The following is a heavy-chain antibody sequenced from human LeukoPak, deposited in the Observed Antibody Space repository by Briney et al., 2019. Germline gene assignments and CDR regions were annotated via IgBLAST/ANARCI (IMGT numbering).Heavy chain of an antibody. D-gene: IGHD4-17*01. CDR2: IWYDRSNK. V-gene: IGHV3-33*01. Sequence: GGSLRLSCAASGFTFSSYGMPWVRQAPGKGLEWVAVIWYDRSNKYYADSVKGRFTISRDNSKNTLYLQMNSLRAEDTAVYYCARETYGDYVAAFDIWGQGTMVTVSS. J-gene: IGHJ3*02. CDR1: GFTFSSYG. CDR3: ARETYGDYVAAFDI.